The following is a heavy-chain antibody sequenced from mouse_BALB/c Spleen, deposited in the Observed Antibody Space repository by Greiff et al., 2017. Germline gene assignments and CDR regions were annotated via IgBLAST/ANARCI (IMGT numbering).Heavy chain of an antibody. CDR1: GFTFSSYA. D-gene: IGHD2-4*01. CDR3: ARRDYEDAMDY. Sequence: EVKLMESGGGLVKPGGSLKLSCAASGFTFSSYAMSWVRQTPEKRLEWVASISSGGSTFYPDSVKGRFTISRDNARNILYLQMSSLRSEDTAMYYCARRDYEDAMDYWGQGTSVTVSS. CDR2: ISSGGST. V-gene: IGHV5-6-5*01. J-gene: IGHJ4*01.